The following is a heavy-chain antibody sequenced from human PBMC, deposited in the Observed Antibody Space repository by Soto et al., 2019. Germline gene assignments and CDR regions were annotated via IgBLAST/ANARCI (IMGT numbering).Heavy chain of an antibody. Sequence: GGSLRLSCVASGFTLSNYDMSWVRQAPGKGLEWVSTISRTSDRTHYADSVKGRSTISSDFSKNTLHLQMHSLRAEDSAVYYCARGESGSFYAFWGQGALVTVSS. CDR2: ISRTSDRT. V-gene: IGHV3-23*01. J-gene: IGHJ4*02. CDR1: GFTLSNYD. D-gene: IGHD2-2*01. CDR3: ARGESGSFYAF.